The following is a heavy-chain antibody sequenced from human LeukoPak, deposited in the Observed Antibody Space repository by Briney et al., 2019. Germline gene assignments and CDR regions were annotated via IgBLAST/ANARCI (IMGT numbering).Heavy chain of an antibody. Sequence: GGSLRLSCAASGFTFSSYGMNWVRQAPGKGLEWVSGISGSGGTTYYADSVKGRFTISRDNSKNSLSLQVSSLRAEDTAVYYCAKTNGYYSDWGQGTLVAVSS. V-gene: IGHV3-23*01. D-gene: IGHD3-22*01. CDR2: ISGSGGTT. J-gene: IGHJ4*02. CDR1: GFTFSSYG. CDR3: AKTNGYYSD.